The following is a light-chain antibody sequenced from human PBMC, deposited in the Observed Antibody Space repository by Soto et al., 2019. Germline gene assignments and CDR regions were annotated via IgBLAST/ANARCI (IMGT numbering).Light chain of an antibody. J-gene: IGLJ1*01. V-gene: IGLV1-44*01. Sequence: QSVLTQPPSASGTPGQRVTISCSGSSSNIGSNTVNWYQQLPGTAPKLLIYSNNQRPSGVPDRFSGSKSGTSASLAISGLQSEDEADYYCISYRGSDTSYVFGTGTKVTVL. CDR2: SNN. CDR1: SSNIGSNT. CDR3: ISYRGSDTSYV.